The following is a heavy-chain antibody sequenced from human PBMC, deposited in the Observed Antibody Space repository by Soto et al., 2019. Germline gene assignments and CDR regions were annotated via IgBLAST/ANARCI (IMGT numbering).Heavy chain of an antibody. Sequence: ASVKVSCKASGYTFTSYDINWVRQATGQGLEWMGWMNPNSGNTGYAQKFQGRVTMTRNTSISTAYMELSSLRSEDTAVYYCARGTKETRLGIYYYYYGMDVWGQGTTVTVSS. V-gene: IGHV1-8*01. J-gene: IGHJ6*02. CDR1: GYTFTSYD. CDR3: ARGTKETRLGIYYYYYGMDV. CDR2: MNPNSGNT. D-gene: IGHD7-27*01.